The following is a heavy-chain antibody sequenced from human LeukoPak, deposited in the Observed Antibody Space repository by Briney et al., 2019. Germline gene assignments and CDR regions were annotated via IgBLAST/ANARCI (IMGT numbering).Heavy chain of an antibody. Sequence: AAVKVSCKASGYTFTSYYINWVRQATGQGLEWMGWMNPNSGNTGYAQKFQGRVTITRNTSISTAYMELSSLRSEDTAVYYCARGERDDYSKNFDYWGQGTLVTVSS. D-gene: IGHD4-11*01. J-gene: IGHJ4*02. CDR3: ARGERDDYSKNFDY. CDR2: MNPNSGNT. CDR1: GYTFTSYY. V-gene: IGHV1-8*03.